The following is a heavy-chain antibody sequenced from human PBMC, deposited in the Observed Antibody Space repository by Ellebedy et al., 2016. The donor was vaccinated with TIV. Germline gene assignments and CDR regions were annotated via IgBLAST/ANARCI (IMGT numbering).Heavy chain of an antibody. CDR1: GFTFGSFA. CDR3: ASDPLLQWLFDD. D-gene: IGHD6-19*01. J-gene: IGHJ4*02. Sequence: GESLKISCAASGFTFGSFAMSWVRQASGKGLEWVSTITGSGGSTYYADSVKGRFTISRDNSKNTLFLRMSSLSAEDTAVYYCASDPLLQWLFDDWGQGTLVTVSS. V-gene: IGHV3-23*01. CDR2: ITGSGGST.